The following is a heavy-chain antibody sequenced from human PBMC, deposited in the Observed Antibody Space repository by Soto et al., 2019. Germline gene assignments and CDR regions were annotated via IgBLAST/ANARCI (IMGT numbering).Heavy chain of an antibody. CDR2: ISWNSGSI. Sequence: GGSLRLSCAASGFTFDDYAMHWVRQAPGKGLEWVSGISWNSGSIGYADSVKGRFTISRDNAKNSLYLQMNSLRAEDTALYYCAKVLIPSSSSYYYYGMDVWGQGTTVTVSS. CDR3: AKVLIPSSSSYYYYGMDV. CDR1: GFTFDDYA. J-gene: IGHJ6*02. D-gene: IGHD6-6*01. V-gene: IGHV3-9*01.